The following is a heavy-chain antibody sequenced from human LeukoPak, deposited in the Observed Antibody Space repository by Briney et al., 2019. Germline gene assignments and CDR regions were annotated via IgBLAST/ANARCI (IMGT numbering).Heavy chain of an antibody. J-gene: IGHJ4*02. Sequence: ASVKVSCKASGYTFTGYYMHWVRQAPGQGLEWMGRINPNSGGTNYAQKFQGRVTMTRDTSISTAYMELSRLRSDDTAVYYCERGHYYDSSGYTDYWGQGTLVTVSS. CDR2: INPNSGGT. CDR1: GYTFTGYY. D-gene: IGHD3-22*01. CDR3: ERGHYYDSSGYTDY. V-gene: IGHV1-2*06.